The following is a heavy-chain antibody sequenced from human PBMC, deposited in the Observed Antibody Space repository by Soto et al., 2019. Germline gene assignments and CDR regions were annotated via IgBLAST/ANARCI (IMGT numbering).Heavy chain of an antibody. Sequence: PGESLKISCKGSGYSFTTYWLGWVRQAPGKGLEWMGIIYPGDSDTRYSPSFQGQVTISADKSISAAYLQWSSLKASDTAMYFCARRRGLVGSFDYWGRGTLVTVSS. D-gene: IGHD3-9*01. J-gene: IGHJ4*02. CDR1: GYSFTTYW. CDR2: IYPGDSDT. CDR3: ARRRGLVGSFDY. V-gene: IGHV5-51*01.